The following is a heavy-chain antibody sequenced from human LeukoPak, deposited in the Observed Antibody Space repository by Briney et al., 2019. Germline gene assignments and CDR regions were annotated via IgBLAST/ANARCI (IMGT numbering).Heavy chain of an antibody. CDR1: GFTFNNYN. CDR2: ISSISSSYI. J-gene: IGHJ4*02. D-gene: IGHD5-24*01. Sequence: PGGSLRLSCAASGFTFNNYNMNWVRQAPGKGLEWVSSISSISSSYIYYADSVKGRFTISRDNARNSLYLQMNSLRVEDTAVYYCARGGDGYNSPFDYWGQGTPVTVSS. V-gene: IGHV3-21*01. CDR3: ARGGDGYNSPFDY.